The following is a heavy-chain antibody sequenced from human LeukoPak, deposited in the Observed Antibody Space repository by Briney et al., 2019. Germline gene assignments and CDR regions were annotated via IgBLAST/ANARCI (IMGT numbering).Heavy chain of an antibody. CDR2: ISYDAVNK. CDR1: GFTFSNYG. V-gene: IGHV3-30*18. J-gene: IGHJ4*02. D-gene: IGHD3-10*01. CDR3: AKDVGAASGRLNYFAH. Sequence: GGSLRLSCAASGFTFSNYGIHWVRQAPGKGLEWVAVISYDAVNKYYVGSVRGRFTTSRDNSKNTLYLQMNSLRPDDTAIYYCAKDVGAASGRLNYFAHWGQGTLLTVSS.